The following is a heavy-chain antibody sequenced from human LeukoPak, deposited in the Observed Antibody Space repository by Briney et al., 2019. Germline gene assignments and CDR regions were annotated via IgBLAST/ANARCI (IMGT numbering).Heavy chain of an antibody. Sequence: KPSETLSLTCTVSGGSISSSSYYWGWIRQPPGKGLEWIGSTYYSGSTYYNPSLKSRVTISVDTSKNQFSLKLSSVTAADTAVYYCARHRAYAGWFDPWGQGTLVTVSS. CDR1: GGSISSSSYY. CDR2: TYYSGST. CDR3: ARHRAYAGWFDP. J-gene: IGHJ5*02. D-gene: IGHD2-2*01. V-gene: IGHV4-39*01.